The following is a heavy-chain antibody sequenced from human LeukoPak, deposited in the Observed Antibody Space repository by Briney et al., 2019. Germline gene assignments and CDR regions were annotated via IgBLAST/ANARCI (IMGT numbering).Heavy chain of an antibody. CDR2: IYTSGST. V-gene: IGHV4-4*07. J-gene: IGHJ6*03. D-gene: IGHD5-12*01. CDR3: ASLSPDIYYYMDV. CDR1: GGSISRYY. Sequence: SETLSLTCTVSGGSISRYYWSWIRQPAGKGLEWIGRIYTSGSTNYNPSLKSRVTMSVDTSKNQFSLKLSSVTAADTAVYYCASLSPDIYYYMDVWGKGTTVTVSS.